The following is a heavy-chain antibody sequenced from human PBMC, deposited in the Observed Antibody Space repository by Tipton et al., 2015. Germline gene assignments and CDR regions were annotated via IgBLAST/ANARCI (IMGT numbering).Heavy chain of an antibody. CDR1: GGSLNSNTFY. V-gene: IGHV4-39*01. CDR2: IYFRGST. D-gene: IGHD3-9*01. CDR3: ARHLVRSDSFDI. Sequence: TLSLTCTVSGGSLNSNTFYWGWIRQPPGKGLEWIGRIYFRGSTSYNPSVQSRVTISIDTSKKQFSLNLSSATAADTAVYFCARHLVRSDSFDIWGQGTMVTDSS. J-gene: IGHJ3*02.